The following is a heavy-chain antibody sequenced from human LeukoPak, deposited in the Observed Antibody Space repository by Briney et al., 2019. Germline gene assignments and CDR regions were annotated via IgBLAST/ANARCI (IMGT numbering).Heavy chain of an antibody. CDR3: AKVKRYTDEDYYYYYGMDV. CDR1: TFTPTTIC. CDR2: TSSDGSNK. Sequence: PRRCMRPSCAVATFTPTTICTGWDSPVHSKVLGWEASTSSDGSNKYYADSVKGRFTISRDNSKNTLYLQMNRLRAEDTAVYYCAKVKRYTDEDYYYYYGMDVWGQGTTVTVSS. J-gene: IGHJ6*02. V-gene: IGHV3-30*18. D-gene: IGHD1-14*01.